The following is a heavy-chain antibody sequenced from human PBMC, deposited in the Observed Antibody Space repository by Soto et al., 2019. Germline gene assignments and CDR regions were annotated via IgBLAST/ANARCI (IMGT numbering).Heavy chain of an antibody. CDR2: IYPGGVNI. V-gene: IGHV1-46*03. J-gene: IGHJ5*02. Sequence: QVQLVQSGAEVKKPGASVKVSCKAIGYSFTSHYMHWVRQAPGQGLEWMGTIYPGGVNIGYAQKFKGKVTITEDTSTYKVHMEMNSLTSEDAAVHYCARDQSSHVLVWWFDPWGQGTLVTVYS. CDR3: ARDQSSHVLVWWFDP. CDR1: GYSFTSHY. D-gene: IGHD3-16*01.